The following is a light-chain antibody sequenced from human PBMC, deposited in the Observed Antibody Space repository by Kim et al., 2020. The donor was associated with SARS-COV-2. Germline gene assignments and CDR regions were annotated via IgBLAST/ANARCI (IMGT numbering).Light chain of an antibody. J-gene: IGKJ4*01. CDR2: GTS. V-gene: IGKV3-15*01. CDR1: QSVSSD. Sequence: SVSPGERATLSCRASQSVSSDLAWYQQKPGQAPRLLIYGTSTRATGIPARFSGSGSGTDFILTISSLQSEDFAIYYCQQYNNWPLTFGGGTNVEI. CDR3: QQYNNWPLT.